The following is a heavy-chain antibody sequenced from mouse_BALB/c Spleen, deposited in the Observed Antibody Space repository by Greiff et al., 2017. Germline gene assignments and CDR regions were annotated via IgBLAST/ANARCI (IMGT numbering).Heavy chain of an antibody. CDR3: ARTDYGNYAAWFAY. D-gene: IGHD2-1*01. CDR2: ISSGSSTI. J-gene: IGHJ3*01. Sequence: EVKLMESGGGLVQPGGSRKLSCAASGFTFSSFGMHWVRQAPEKGLEWVAYISSGSSTIYYADTVKGRFTISRDNPKNTLFLQMTSLRSEDTAMYYCARTDYGNYAAWFAYWGQGTLVTVSA. CDR1: GFTFSSFG. V-gene: IGHV5-17*02.